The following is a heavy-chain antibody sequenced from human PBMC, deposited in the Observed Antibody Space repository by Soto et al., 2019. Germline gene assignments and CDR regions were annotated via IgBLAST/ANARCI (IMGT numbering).Heavy chain of an antibody. CDR3: VRRGYNWQFSDY. Sequence: GGSLRLSCAASGFTFSSYGMSWVRQAPGKGLEWVSSISSSDNEKFYAASVKGRFTISRDSSKNTLYLEMSSLRPEDTAVYYCVRRGYNWQFSDYWGQGTLVTVSS. D-gene: IGHD6-25*01. CDR2: ISSSDNEK. V-gene: IGHV3-23*01. CDR1: GFTFSSYG. J-gene: IGHJ4*02.